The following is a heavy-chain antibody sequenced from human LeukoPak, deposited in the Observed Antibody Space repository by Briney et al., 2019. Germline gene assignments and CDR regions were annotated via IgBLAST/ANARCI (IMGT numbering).Heavy chain of an antibody. CDR2: IYYSGST. CDR3: ASSLRDRLRLHPYYLDY. D-gene: IGHD5-12*01. V-gene: IGHV4-39*07. CDR1: VGSISSSSYY. J-gene: IGHJ4*02. Sequence: PSETLSLTCTVSVGSISSSSYYWGWFRQPPGKGLEWIGSIYYSGSTYYNPSLKSPLTISLDTSKNQFCLKLSAVTAADTAVYYCASSLRDRLRLHPYYLDYWGQGTLVTVSS.